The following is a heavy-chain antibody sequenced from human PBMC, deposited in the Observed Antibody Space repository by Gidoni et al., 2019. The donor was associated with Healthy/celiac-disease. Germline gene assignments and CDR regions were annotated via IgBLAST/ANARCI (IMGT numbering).Heavy chain of an antibody. CDR3: VTWSGVTAAPY. Sequence: EVQLVESGGGLVKPGGSLRLSCAASGFTFSSYSMNWVRQAPGKGLEWVSSISSSSSYIYYADSVKGRFTISRDNAKNSLYLQMNSLRAEDTAVYYCVTWSGVTAAPYWGQGTLVTVSS. D-gene: IGHD2-2*01. J-gene: IGHJ4*02. CDR2: ISSSSSYI. CDR1: GFTFSSYS. V-gene: IGHV3-21*01.